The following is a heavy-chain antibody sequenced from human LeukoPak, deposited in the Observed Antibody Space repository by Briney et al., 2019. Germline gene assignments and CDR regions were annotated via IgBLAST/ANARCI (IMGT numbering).Heavy chain of an antibody. Sequence: GGSLRLSCAASGLTFSTYTMYWVRHPPGKRLEWVSIIGSSGGGIHYADSVKGRFTISRDNSKNALYLQMNSVRVEDTAVYYCAIDPNWGTHSWGQGVLVTVSS. CDR3: AIDPNWGTHS. CDR2: IGSSGGGI. CDR1: GLTFSTYT. J-gene: IGHJ4*02. V-gene: IGHV3-23*01. D-gene: IGHD7-27*01.